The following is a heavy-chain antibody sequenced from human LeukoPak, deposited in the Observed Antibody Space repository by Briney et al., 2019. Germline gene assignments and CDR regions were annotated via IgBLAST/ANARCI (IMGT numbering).Heavy chain of an antibody. CDR3: ARGSVAYFDY. D-gene: IGHD4-23*01. CDR2: INHSGSS. V-gene: IGHV4-34*01. CDR1: GGSFSGYY. Sequence: SETLSLTCAVYGGSFSGYYWSWIRQPPGKGLEWIGEINHSGSSNYNPSLKSRVTISVDTSKNQFSLKLSSVTAADTAVYYCARGSVAYFDYWGQGTLVTVSS. J-gene: IGHJ4*02.